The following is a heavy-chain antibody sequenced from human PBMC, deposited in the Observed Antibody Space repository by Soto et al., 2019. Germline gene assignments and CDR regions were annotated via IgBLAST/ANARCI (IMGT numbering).Heavy chain of an antibody. D-gene: IGHD3-16*01. Sequence: QVQLVQSGAEVQKPGASVKVSCKASGYTFTSYAIHWVRQAPGPRLEWMGWINAGNGNTQYSQKFQGRVTSNRDTAASIAYMEMSSLRSEDTALYYCAREQSGEIMTMTDAFDIWGQGTMVTVSS. J-gene: IGHJ3*02. CDR2: INAGNGNT. CDR1: GYTFTSYA. V-gene: IGHV1-3*01. CDR3: AREQSGEIMTMTDAFDI.